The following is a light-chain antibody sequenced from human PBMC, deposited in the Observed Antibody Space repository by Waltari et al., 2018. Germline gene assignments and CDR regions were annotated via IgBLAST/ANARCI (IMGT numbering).Light chain of an antibody. J-gene: IGKJ1*01. CDR1: QFINTY. Sequence: IEMAQSPPSLSASVGDRVPITCRASQFINTYLNWYQQRPGEAPPLLIYDASVLQIGVPSRLAGGGSGTDFTLTINGLQPEDLATYYCQHSFSGPPWTFGQGTKVKV. CDR2: DAS. V-gene: IGKV1-39*01. CDR3: QHSFSGPPWT.